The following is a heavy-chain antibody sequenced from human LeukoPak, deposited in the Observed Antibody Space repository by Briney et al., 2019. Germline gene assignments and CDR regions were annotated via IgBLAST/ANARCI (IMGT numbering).Heavy chain of an antibody. V-gene: IGHV4-59*01. CDR2: LYYSGST. CDR3: ARRRGSYQTYFDY. J-gene: IGHJ4*02. CDR1: GGSISSYY. Sequence: KPSETLSLTCSVSGGSISSYYWSWIRQPPGKGLEWIGYLYYSGSTNSNPSLKSRVTMSVDTSKNQFSLKLRSVTAADTAVYYCARRRGSYQTYFDYWGQGTLVTVSS. D-gene: IGHD1-26*01.